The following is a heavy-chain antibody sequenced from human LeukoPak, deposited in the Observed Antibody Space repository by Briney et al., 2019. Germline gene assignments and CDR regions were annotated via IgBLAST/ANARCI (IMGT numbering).Heavy chain of an antibody. J-gene: IGHJ6*02. V-gene: IGHV1-2*04. CDR1: GYTFTGYY. CDR3: ARGMGSSSPDYYYYYGMDV. D-gene: IGHD6-6*01. Sequence: ASVKVSCKASGYTFTGYYMHWVRQAPGQGLEWMGWINPNSGGTNYAQKFQGWVTMTRDTSISTAYTELSRLRSDDTAVYYCARGMGSSSPDYYYYYGMDVWGQGTTVTVSS. CDR2: INPNSGGT.